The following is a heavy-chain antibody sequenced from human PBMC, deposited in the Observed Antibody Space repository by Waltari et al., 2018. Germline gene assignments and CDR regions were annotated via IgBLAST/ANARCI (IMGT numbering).Heavy chain of an antibody. V-gene: IGHV3-30-3*01. D-gene: IGHD6-19*01. CDR2: ISYAGSNK. CDR3: ARDLPSVAVSLDY. CDR1: GFTFSSYA. J-gene: IGHJ4*02. Sequence: QVQLVESGGGVVQPGRSLRLYCAASGFTFSSYAMHRVRRAPGKGLEWGAGISYAGSNKYYSVSVKGGFTISRDNSKNTLYLQMNSLRAEDTAVYYCARDLPSVAVSLDYWGQGTLVTVSS.